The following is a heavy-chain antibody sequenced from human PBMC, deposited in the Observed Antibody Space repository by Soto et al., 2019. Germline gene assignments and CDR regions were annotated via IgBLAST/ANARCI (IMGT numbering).Heavy chain of an antibody. D-gene: IGHD5-12*01. Sequence: SETLSLTCAVSGGSTSSGGYSWSWIRQPPGKGLEWIGYIYHSGSTYYNPSLKSRVTISVDRSKNQFSLKLSSVTAADTAVYYCARGGVATIGDYYYYYGMDVWGQGTTVTV. CDR3: ARGGVATIGDYYYYYGMDV. CDR2: IYHSGST. J-gene: IGHJ6*02. V-gene: IGHV4-30-2*01. CDR1: GGSTSSGGYS.